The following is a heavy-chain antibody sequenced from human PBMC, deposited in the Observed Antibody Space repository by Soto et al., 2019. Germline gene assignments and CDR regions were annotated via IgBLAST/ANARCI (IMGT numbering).Heavy chain of an antibody. V-gene: IGHV3-23*01. J-gene: IGHJ4*02. CDR2: ISGSGGST. Sequence: GGSLRLSCAASGFTFSSYAMSWVRQAPGKGLEWVSAISGSGGSTYYADSVKGRFTISRDNSKNTLYLQMNSLRAEDTAVYYCAKDGPSVPESPRFLEWLSSYDYWGQGTLVTVSS. CDR3: AKDGPSVPESPRFLEWLSSYDY. CDR1: GFTFSSYA. D-gene: IGHD3-3*01.